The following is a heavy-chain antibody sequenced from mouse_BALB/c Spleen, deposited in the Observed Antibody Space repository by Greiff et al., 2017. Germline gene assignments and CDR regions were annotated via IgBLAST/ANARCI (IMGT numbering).Heavy chain of an antibody. Sequence: DVQLVESGGGLVQPGGSRKLSCAASGFTFSSFGMHWVRQAPEKGLEWVAYISSGSSTIYYADTVKGRFTISRDNPKNTLFLQMTSLRSEDTAMYYCARRGEYGNPDYWGQGTTLTVSS. J-gene: IGHJ2*01. CDR3: ARRGEYGNPDY. V-gene: IGHV5-17*02. CDR1: GFTFSSFG. D-gene: IGHD2-10*02. CDR2: ISSGSSTI.